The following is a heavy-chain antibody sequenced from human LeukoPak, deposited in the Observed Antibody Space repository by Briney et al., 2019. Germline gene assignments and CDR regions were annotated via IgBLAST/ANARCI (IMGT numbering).Heavy chain of an antibody. CDR1: GFTFRDYT. Sequence: PGGSLRLSWAASGFTFRDYTMNWVRQAPGKGLEWVSSISSGGTYKYYADSVKGRFTISRDNAQNSLYLQMNSLRAEDSSVYYCARPTTVTTISADAFDIWGQGTMVTVSS. V-gene: IGHV3-21*01. CDR2: ISSGGTYK. CDR3: ARPTTVTTISADAFDI. J-gene: IGHJ3*02. D-gene: IGHD4-17*01.